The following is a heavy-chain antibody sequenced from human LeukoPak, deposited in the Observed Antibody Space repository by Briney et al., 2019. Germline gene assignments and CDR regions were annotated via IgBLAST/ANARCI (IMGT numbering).Heavy chain of an antibody. CDR2: INHSGST. D-gene: IGHD4-17*01. Sequence: SETLSLTCAVYGGSFSGYYWSRIRQPPGKGLEWIGEINHSGSTNYNPSLKSRVTISVDTSKNQFSLKLSSVTAADTAVYYCARGSHDYGDPRSFDYWGQGTLVTVSS. CDR1: GGSFSGYY. V-gene: IGHV4-34*01. J-gene: IGHJ4*02. CDR3: ARGSHDYGDPRSFDY.